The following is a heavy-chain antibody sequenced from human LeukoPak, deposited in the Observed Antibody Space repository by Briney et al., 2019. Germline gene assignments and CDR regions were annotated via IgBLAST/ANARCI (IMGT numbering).Heavy chain of an antibody. Sequence: PSETLSLTCAVSGYSISSGYYWGWIRQPPGKGLEWIGSIYHSGSTYYNPSLKSRVIISVDTSKNQFSLKLSSVTAADTAVYYCARQGGDYFDYWGQGTLVTVSS. CDR1: GYSISSGYY. CDR3: ARQGGDYFDY. CDR2: IYHSGST. J-gene: IGHJ4*02. D-gene: IGHD1-26*01. V-gene: IGHV4-38-2*01.